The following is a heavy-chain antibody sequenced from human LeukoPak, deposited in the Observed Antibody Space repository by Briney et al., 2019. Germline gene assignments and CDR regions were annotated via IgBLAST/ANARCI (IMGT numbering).Heavy chain of an antibody. CDR2: IIPIFGTA. J-gene: IGHJ6*02. Sequence: ASVKVSCKASGGTFIRYAISWVRQAPGQGLEWMGGIIPIFGTANYAQKFQGRVTITADESTSTAYMELSSLTSEDTAVYYCARPYSSSSYYYGMDVWGQGTTVTVSS. CDR3: ARPYSSSSYYYGMDV. D-gene: IGHD6-6*01. CDR1: GGTFIRYA. V-gene: IGHV1-69*13.